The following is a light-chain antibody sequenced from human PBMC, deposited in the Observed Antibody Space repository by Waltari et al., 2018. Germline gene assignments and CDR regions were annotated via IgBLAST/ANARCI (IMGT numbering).Light chain of an antibody. J-gene: IGKJ1*01. V-gene: IGKV3-20*01. Sequence: EIVLTQSPGSLSSSPGERVTLSCRASQSVSRALAWYQQKPGQAPRLLIFGASHRATGIPDRFSGGGYKTDFSLTISRLEPEDFAVYYCQHYVRLPATFGRGTKVEIK. CDR3: QHYVRLPAT. CDR2: GAS. CDR1: QSVSRA.